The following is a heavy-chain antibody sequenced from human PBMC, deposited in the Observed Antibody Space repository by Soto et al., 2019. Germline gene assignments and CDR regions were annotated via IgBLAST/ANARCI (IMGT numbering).Heavy chain of an antibody. J-gene: IGHJ6*03. Sequence: QVQLVQSGAEVKKPGSSVKVSCKASGGTFSSYTISWVRQAPGQGLEWMGRIIPILGIANYAQKFQGRVTIPAEKSTSTAYMELSSLRYEETAVYYCARGTSIAARDYMDVWGKGTTVTVSS. CDR3: ARGTSIAARDYMDV. CDR2: IIPILGIA. CDR1: GGTFSSYT. V-gene: IGHV1-69*02. D-gene: IGHD6-6*01.